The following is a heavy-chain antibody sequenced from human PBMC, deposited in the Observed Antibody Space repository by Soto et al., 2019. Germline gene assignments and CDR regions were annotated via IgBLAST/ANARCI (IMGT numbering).Heavy chain of an antibody. CDR2: I. Sequence: GSLRHSYAASGFTVSSNYMSWFRQAPGKGLEWVSVIYYADSVKGRFTISRDNSKNTLYLQMNSLRAEDTAVYYCARDPPPGTAMVTSGDYWGQGTLVTVSS. CDR3: ARDPPPGTAMVTSGDY. J-gene: IGHJ4*02. V-gene: IGHV3-53*01. CDR1: GFTVSSNY. D-gene: IGHD5-18*01.